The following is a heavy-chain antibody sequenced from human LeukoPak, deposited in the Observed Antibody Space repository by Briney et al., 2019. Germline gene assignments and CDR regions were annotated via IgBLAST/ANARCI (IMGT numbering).Heavy chain of an antibody. CDR3: ARYREGLLWFGELLWGFDY. D-gene: IGHD3-10*01. V-gene: IGHV3-21*01. Sequence: KPGGTLRLSCAASGFTFSSYSMNWVRQAPGKGLEWVSSISSSSSYIYYADSVKGRFTISRDNARNSLYLQMTRLRAEDTAVYYCARYREGLLWFGELLWGFDYWGQGTLVTVSS. CDR2: ISSSSSYI. CDR1: GFTFSSYS. J-gene: IGHJ4*02.